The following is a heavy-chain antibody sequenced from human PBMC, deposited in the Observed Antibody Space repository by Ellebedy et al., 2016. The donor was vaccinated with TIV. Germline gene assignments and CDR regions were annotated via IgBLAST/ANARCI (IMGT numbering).Heavy chain of an antibody. J-gene: IGHJ4*02. Sequence: GESLKISCAASGFTFTGFSMSWVRQAPGKGLEWVSSISSTSSFIFYADSVKGRFTISRDNAKNSLYLQMNSLRAEDTAVYYCARDPGLSRGWGQGALVTVSS. CDR2: ISSTSSFI. CDR1: GFTFTGFS. V-gene: IGHV3-21*01. CDR3: ARDPGLSRG.